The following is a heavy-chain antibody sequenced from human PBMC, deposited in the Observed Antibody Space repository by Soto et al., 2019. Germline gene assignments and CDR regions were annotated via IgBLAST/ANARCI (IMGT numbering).Heavy chain of an antibody. CDR2: WRGGFERT. CDR3: AKDVGYGVTLFDL. V-gene: IGHV3-23*01. D-gene: IGHD4-17*01. J-gene: IGHJ4*01. CDR1: GFTFKDLG. Sequence: GSLRLSCAASGFTFKDLGMAWGRHAPGQGLEGGSTWRGGFERTHYTDSVNGRFTISRDNSKHTLYLQLSSLRADDTATYYCAKDVGYGVTLFDLWGQGNLVTVSS.